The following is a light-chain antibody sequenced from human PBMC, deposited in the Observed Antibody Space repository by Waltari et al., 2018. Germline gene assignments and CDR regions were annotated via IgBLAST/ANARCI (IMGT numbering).Light chain of an antibody. J-gene: IGLJ1*01. Sequence: QSALTQPRSVSGSPGQSVTISCPGTSSDLGGYNAVAWYQKYPGKAPKLLIYAVNQRPSGVPDRFSGSKSGNTASLTISGLQAEDEADYYCYSYAGSYTLYVFGTGTEVTVL. CDR2: AVN. CDR3: YSYAGSYTLYV. V-gene: IGLV2-11*01. CDR1: SSDLGGYNA.